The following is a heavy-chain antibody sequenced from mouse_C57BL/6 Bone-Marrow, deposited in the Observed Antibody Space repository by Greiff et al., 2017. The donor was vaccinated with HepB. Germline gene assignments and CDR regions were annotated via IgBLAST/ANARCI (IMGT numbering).Heavy chain of an antibody. D-gene: IGHD4-1*01. V-gene: IGHV1-19*01. J-gene: IGHJ4*01. CDR2: INPYNGGT. CDR1: GYTFTDYY. Sequence: VQLKESGPVLVKPGASVKMSCKASGYTFTDYYMNWVKQSHGKSLEWIGVINPYNGGTSYNQKFKGKATLTVDKSSSTAYMELNSLTSEDSAVYYCARGGTMDYWGQGTSDTVSS. CDR3: ARGGTMDY.